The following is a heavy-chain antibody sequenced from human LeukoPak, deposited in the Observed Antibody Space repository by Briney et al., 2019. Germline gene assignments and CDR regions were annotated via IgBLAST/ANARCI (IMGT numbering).Heavy chain of an antibody. J-gene: IGHJ4*02. CDR2: INPSGGST. D-gene: IGHD6-13*01. CDR3: ARVRGLAAAGTWVFDY. V-gene: IGHV1-46*01. Sequence: ASVKVSCKASGYTFTSYYMHWVRQAPGQGLEWMGIINPSGGSTSYAQKFQGRVTMTRDTSTSTVCMELSSLRSEDTAVYYCARVRGLAAAGTWVFDYWGQGTLVTVSS. CDR1: GYTFTSYY.